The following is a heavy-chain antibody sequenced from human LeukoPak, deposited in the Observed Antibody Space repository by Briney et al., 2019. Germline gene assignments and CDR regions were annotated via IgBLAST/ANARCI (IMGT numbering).Heavy chain of an antibody. D-gene: IGHD6-19*01. V-gene: IGHV3-48*02. CDR1: GFTFSSYS. CDR3: ARDHSGWYGSDY. J-gene: IGHJ4*02. CDR2: ISTGSSTI. Sequence: GGSLRLSCAASGFTFSSYSMNWVRQAPGKGLEWVSYISTGSSTIYYADSVTGRFTISRDNAKNSLYLQMNSLRDEDTAVYYCARDHSGWYGSDYWGQGTLVTVSS.